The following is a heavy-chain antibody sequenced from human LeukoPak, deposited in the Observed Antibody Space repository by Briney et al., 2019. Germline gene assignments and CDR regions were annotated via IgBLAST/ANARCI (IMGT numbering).Heavy chain of an antibody. J-gene: IGHJ6*03. CDR1: GFTFSSYS. Sequence: GGSLRLSCAASGFTFSSYSMNWVRQAPGKGLEWVSSISSSSSYIYYADSVKGRLTISRDNAKNSLYLQMNSLRAEDTAVYYCARSPESQDYYYYYMDVWGKGTTVTVSS. CDR3: ARSPESQDYYYYYMDV. V-gene: IGHV3-21*01. CDR2: ISSSSSYI.